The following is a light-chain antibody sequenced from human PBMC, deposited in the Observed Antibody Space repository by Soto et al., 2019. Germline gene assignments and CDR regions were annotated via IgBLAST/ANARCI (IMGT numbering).Light chain of an antibody. J-gene: IGLJ3*02. CDR2: LNSDGSH. CDR3: QNWGNGALWV. Sequence: QSVLTQSPSASASLGASVKLTCTLSSGHSSYAIAWHQQQPEKGPRYLMKLNSDGSHSKGDGIPDRFSGSSSGAERYLTISSLQSEDEADYYRQNWGNGALWVFGGGTQLTVL. V-gene: IGLV4-69*01. CDR1: SGHSSYA.